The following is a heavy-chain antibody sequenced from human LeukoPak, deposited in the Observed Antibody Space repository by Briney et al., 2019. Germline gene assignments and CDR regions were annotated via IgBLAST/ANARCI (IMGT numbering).Heavy chain of an antibody. CDR3: ARAGYSSSWYGSSSAEYFQH. CDR2: ISSSSSTI. D-gene: IGHD6-13*01. Sequence: PGGSLRLSCAASGFTFSSYSMNWVRQAPGKGLEWVSYISSSSSTIYYADSVKGRFTISRDNAKNSLYLQMNSLRAEDTAVYYCARAGYSSSWYGSSSAEYFQHWGQGTLVTVSS. CDR1: GFTFSSYS. J-gene: IGHJ1*01. V-gene: IGHV3-48*01.